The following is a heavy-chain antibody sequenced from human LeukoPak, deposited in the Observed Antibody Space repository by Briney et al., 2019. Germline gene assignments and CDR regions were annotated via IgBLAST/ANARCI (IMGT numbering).Heavy chain of an antibody. CDR1: GYTFTTYF. J-gene: IGHJ4*02. V-gene: IGHV1-46*01. D-gene: IGHD3-22*01. CDR3: ARGGANYYDSSGYYPTY. Sequence: GASVKVSCKTSGYTFTTYFIHWVRQAPGQGLEWMGIINPSGGSTIYAQKFQGRVTMTRDMSTSTVYMELSSLRSEDTAVYYCARGGANYYDSSGYYPTYWGQGTLVTVSS. CDR2: INPSGGST.